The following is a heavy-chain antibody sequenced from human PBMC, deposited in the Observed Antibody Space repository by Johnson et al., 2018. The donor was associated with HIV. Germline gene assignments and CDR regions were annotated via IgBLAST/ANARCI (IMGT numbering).Heavy chain of an antibody. CDR1: GFTLSDYA. Sequence: VQLVESGGGLVQPGGSLRLSCAGSGFTLSDYAMSWVRQAPGKGLEWVSGISGSGDGTYYADSVKGRFTFSRDNAKTKVYLQMNSLRDEDTAVYYCAREDTMIVMADRAFDIWGQGTMVTVSS. D-gene: IGHD3-22*01. J-gene: IGHJ3*02. CDR3: AREDTMIVMADRAFDI. V-gene: IGHV3-23*04. CDR2: ISGSGDGT.